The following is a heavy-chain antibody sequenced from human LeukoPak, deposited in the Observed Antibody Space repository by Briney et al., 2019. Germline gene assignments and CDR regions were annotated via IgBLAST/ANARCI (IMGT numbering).Heavy chain of an antibody. V-gene: IGHV3-23*01. Sequence: GGSLRLSCAASGFTFSSYAMSWVRQAPGRGLEWVSAISGSGGSTYYADSVKGRFTISRDNSKNTLYLQMNSLRAEDTAVYYCAKDRVIAVAGIGDYWGQGTLVTVSS. CDR3: AKDRVIAVAGIGDY. CDR1: GFTFSSYA. CDR2: ISGSGGST. D-gene: IGHD6-19*01. J-gene: IGHJ4*02.